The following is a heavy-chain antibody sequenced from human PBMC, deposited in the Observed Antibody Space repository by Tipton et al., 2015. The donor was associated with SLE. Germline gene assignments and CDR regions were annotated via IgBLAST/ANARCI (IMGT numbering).Heavy chain of an antibody. J-gene: IGHJ3*02. CDR2: INHSGST. D-gene: IGHD3-10*01. Sequence: TLSLTCTVSGGSISSYYWSWIRQPPGKGLEWIREINHSGSTNYNPSLKSRVTISVDTSKNQFSLKLSSVTAADTAVYYCARRYMVRVDAFDIWGQGTMVTVSS. CDR3: ARRYMVRVDAFDI. CDR1: GGSISSYY. V-gene: IGHV4-34*01.